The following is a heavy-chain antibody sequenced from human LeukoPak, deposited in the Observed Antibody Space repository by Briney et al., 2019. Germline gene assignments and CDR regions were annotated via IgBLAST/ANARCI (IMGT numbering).Heavy chain of an antibody. CDR3: AREQQGYYYMDV. V-gene: IGHV1-69*05. Sequence: ASVKVSCKVSGGTFSSYAISWVRRAPGQGLEWMGGIIPIFGTANYAQKFQGRVTITTDESTSTAYMELSSLRSEDTAVYYCAREQQGYYYMDVWGKGTTVTVSS. CDR1: GGTFSSYA. D-gene: IGHD6-13*01. J-gene: IGHJ6*03. CDR2: IIPIFGTA.